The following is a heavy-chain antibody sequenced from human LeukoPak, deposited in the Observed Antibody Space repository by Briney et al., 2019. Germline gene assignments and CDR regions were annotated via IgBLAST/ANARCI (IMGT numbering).Heavy chain of an antibody. CDR2: MNPSRGNT. Sequence: ASVKVSCKASGYTFTSYDINWVRQATGQGLEWMGWMNPSRGNTGYAQKFQGRVTMTRNTSISTAYMELSSLRSEDTAVYYCARVSVVGATPFDPWGQGTLVTVSS. V-gene: IGHV1-8*01. J-gene: IGHJ5*02. CDR3: ARVSVVGATPFDP. D-gene: IGHD1-26*01. CDR1: GYTFTSYD.